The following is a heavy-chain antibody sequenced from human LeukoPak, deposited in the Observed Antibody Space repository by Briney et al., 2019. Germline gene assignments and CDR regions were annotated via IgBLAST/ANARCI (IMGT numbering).Heavy chain of an antibody. CDR1: GGTFSSYA. V-gene: IGHV1-69*13. J-gene: IGHJ5*02. D-gene: IGHD2-2*01. CDR3: ARSYCSSTSCSRSPNWFDP. Sequence: SVKVSCKASGGTFSSYAISWVRQAPGQGLEWMGGIIPIFGTANYAQKFQGRVTITADESTSTAHMELSSLRSEDTAVYYCARSYCSSTSCSRSPNWFDPWGQGTLVTVSS. CDR2: IIPIFGTA.